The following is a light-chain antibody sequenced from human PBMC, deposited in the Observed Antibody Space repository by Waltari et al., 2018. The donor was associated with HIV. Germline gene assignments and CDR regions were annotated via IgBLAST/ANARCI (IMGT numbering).Light chain of an antibody. Sequence: QSALTQPASVSGSPGQSITISCTGTSSDVGAYNYVSWYQQHPNKAPKLMIYDVNKRPSGVSDRFSGSKSGNTASLTISGLQAEDEADYYCSSYTSSSTLYVFGTGTKVTVL. CDR3: SSYTSSSTLYV. V-gene: IGLV2-14*01. CDR2: DVN. CDR1: SSDVGAYNY. J-gene: IGLJ1*01.